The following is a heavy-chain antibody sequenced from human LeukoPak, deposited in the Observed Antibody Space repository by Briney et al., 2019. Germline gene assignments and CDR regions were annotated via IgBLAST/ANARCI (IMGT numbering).Heavy chain of an antibody. Sequence: SETLSLTCAVSGYSISRGSYWGWIRQPPGKGLEWIGSVYHSGSAYYNPSLKSRVTISVDTSTNQFSLKLTSVTAADTAVYYCAVGLHSGQSAFDIWGQGTMVTVSS. CDR3: AVGLHSGQSAFDI. CDR1: GYSISRGSY. CDR2: VYHSGSA. D-gene: IGHD5-24*01. J-gene: IGHJ3*02. V-gene: IGHV4-38-2*01.